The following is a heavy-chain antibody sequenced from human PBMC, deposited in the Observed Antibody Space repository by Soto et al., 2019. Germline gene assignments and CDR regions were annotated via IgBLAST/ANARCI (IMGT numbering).Heavy chain of an antibody. D-gene: IGHD3-22*01. CDR2: ISGSGGST. Sequence: EVQLLESGGGLVQPGGSLRLSCAASGFTFSSYAMSWVRQAPGKGLEWVSAISGSGGSTYYADSVKGRFTISRDNSKNTLYLQMNSLRAEDTAVYYCAKDGVLYYYDSSDLTYIWGQGTMVTVSS. V-gene: IGHV3-23*01. J-gene: IGHJ3*02. CDR3: AKDGVLYYYDSSDLTYI. CDR1: GFTFSSYA.